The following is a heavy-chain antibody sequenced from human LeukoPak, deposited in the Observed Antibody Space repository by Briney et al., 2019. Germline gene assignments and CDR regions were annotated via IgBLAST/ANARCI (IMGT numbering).Heavy chain of an antibody. CDR1: GYSFTSYW. D-gene: IGHD6-19*01. Sequence: GESLKISCMGSGYSFTSYWIAWGRPVPGKGLGWMGIFHPGFSETSYSPSFQGQVTMSADEYISTAYLQWSSLKASDTATSYCARFVDEAVAGWVDSWGQGTLVTVSS. V-gene: IGHV5-51*01. CDR2: FHPGFSET. CDR3: ARFVDEAVAGWVDS. J-gene: IGHJ4*02.